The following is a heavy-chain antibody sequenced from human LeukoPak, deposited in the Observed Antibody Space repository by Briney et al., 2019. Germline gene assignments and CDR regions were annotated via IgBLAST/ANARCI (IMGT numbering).Heavy chain of an antibody. CDR1: RFTFTAYS. D-gene: IGHD4-17*01. Sequence: GGSLRLSCAASRFTFTAYSMNWVRQAPGKGLEWVSYISSSNRTIYYADSVKGRFTISTDNAKNSLYLQMNSLRAEDTAVYYCATALDYGDSRDYWGQGTLVTVSS. CDR3: ATALDYGDSRDY. CDR2: ISSSNRTI. J-gene: IGHJ4*02. V-gene: IGHV3-48*04.